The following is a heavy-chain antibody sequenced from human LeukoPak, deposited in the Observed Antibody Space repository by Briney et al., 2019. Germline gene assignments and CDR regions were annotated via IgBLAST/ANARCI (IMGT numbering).Heavy chain of an antibody. D-gene: IGHD3-3*01. CDR1: GYSISSGYY. V-gene: IGHV4-38-2*02. CDR3: ARDGYYTSRRWFDP. J-gene: IGHJ5*02. CDR2: IYHSGST. Sequence: SETLSLTCTVSGYSISSGYYWGWIRQPPGKGLEWIGSIYHSGSTYYNPSLKSRVTISVDTSKNQFSLKLSSVTAADTAVYYCARDGYYTSRRWFDPWGQGTLVTVSS.